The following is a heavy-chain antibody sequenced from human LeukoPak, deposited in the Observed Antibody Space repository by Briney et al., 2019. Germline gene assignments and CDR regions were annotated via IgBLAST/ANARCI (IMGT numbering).Heavy chain of an antibody. CDR1: GYTFSSYW. Sequence: GGSLRLSCAASGYTFSSYWMSWVRQAPGKGLEWVANIKQDGSEKYYVDSVKGRFTISRDNAKNSLYLQMNSLRAEDTAVYSCARDDCSSISCYHNWFDPWGQGTLVTVSS. D-gene: IGHD2-2*01. CDR3: ARDDCSSISCYHNWFDP. CDR2: IKQDGSEK. J-gene: IGHJ5*02. V-gene: IGHV3-7*01.